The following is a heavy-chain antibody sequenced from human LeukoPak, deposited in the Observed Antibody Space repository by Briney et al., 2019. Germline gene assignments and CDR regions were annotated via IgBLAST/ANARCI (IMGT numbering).Heavy chain of an antibody. D-gene: IGHD3-9*01. CDR2: IGSSSSYI. Sequence: TGGSLRLSCAASGFAFSSYSMNWVRQAPGKGLEWVSSIGSSSSYIYYADSVKGRFTISRDNAKNSLYLQMNSLRAEDTAVYYCARELAGXXDSXGFDPWGQXTXXXV. V-gene: IGHV3-21*01. CDR1: GFAFSSYS. CDR3: ARELAGXXDSXGFDP. J-gene: IGHJ5*02.